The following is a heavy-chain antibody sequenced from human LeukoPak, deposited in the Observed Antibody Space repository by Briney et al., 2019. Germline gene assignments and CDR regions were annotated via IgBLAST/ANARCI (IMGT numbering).Heavy chain of an antibody. V-gene: IGHV4-59*01. J-gene: IGHJ4*02. Sequence: SETLSLTCTVSGGSISSYYWSWIRQPPGKGLEWIGYIYYSGSTNYNPSLKSRVTISVDTSKNQFSLKLSSVTAADTAVYYCARDSGSYSIGYWGQGTLVTVSS. CDR2: IYYSGST. CDR1: GGSISSYY. CDR3: ARDSGSYSIGY. D-gene: IGHD1-26*01.